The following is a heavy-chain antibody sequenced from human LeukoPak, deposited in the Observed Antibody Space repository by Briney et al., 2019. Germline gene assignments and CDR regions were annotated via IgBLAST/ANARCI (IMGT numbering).Heavy chain of an antibody. D-gene: IGHD6-19*01. V-gene: IGHV3-48*02. CDR1: GFTSSSYG. J-gene: IGHJ3*02. Sequence: HTGGSLRLSCAASGFTSSSYGMGWVRQAPGKGLEWVSYTRITSSTVYYADSVKGRFTVSRDNAKNSPYLQMNSLRDEDTAMFYCARALNPYSSGWSFDAFDIWGQGTMVTVS. CDR3: ARALNPYSSGWSFDAFDI. CDR2: TRITSSTV.